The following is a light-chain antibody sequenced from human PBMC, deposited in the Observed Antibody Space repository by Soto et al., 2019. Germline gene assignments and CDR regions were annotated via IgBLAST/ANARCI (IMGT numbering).Light chain of an antibody. CDR1: QSVSGN. Sequence: EIVMTQSPATLSVSQGEGATLSCRASQSVSGNLAWYQQKPGRAPRLLIYAASTRATGISARFSGSGSGTEFTLTISSLQSEDFAVYYCQQYNDWPRTFGQGTKVDIK. J-gene: IGKJ1*01. CDR2: AAS. V-gene: IGKV3-15*01. CDR3: QQYNDWPRT.